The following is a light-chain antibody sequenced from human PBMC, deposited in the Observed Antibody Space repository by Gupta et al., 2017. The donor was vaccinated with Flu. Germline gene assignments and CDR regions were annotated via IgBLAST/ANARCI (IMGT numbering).Light chain of an antibody. V-gene: IGLV2-14*01. Sequence: QSALTQPASVSGSPGQSITISCTGTSSDVGSYSYVSWYQQLPGKAPKLMIYDVTYRPSGVSNRFSGSKSGNTASLTISGLQAEDDADYYCSSYTSSSALVFGGGNKLTVL. CDR2: DVT. J-gene: IGLJ2*01. CDR1: SSDVGSYSY. CDR3: SSYTSSSALV.